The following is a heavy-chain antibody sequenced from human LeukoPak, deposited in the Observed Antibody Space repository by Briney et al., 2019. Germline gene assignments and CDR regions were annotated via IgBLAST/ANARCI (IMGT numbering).Heavy chain of an antibody. V-gene: IGHV3-48*03. J-gene: IGHJ4*02. CDR1: GFTFSSYE. Sequence: GSLRLSCAASGFTFSSYEMNWVRQAPGKGLEWVSYISSGSTIYDADSVKGRFTISRDNAKNSLYLQMNSLRAEDTAVYYCAKESIAVAGAPFDYWGQGTLVTVSS. D-gene: IGHD6-19*01. CDR2: ISSGSTI. CDR3: AKESIAVAGAPFDY.